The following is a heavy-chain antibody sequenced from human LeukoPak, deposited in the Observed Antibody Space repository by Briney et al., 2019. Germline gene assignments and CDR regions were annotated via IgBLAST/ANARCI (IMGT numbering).Heavy chain of an antibody. Sequence: GGSLRLSCAASGFTFSSYAMSWVRQAPGRGLEWVSAISGSGGGTYYADSVKDRFTISRDNSKNTLSLEMNSLRAEDTAVYYCAKDRKSLYFRELWNWGQGTLVTVSS. J-gene: IGHJ4*02. CDR3: AKDRKSLYFRELWN. CDR1: GFTFSSYA. D-gene: IGHD3-10*01. V-gene: IGHV3-23*01. CDR2: ISGSGGGT.